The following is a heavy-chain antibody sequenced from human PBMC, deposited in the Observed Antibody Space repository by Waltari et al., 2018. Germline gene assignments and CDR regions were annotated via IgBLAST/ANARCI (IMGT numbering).Heavy chain of an antibody. CDR1: GGTFSSYA. D-gene: IGHD3-3*01. CDR3: ARAANFWSGYYEGDDY. J-gene: IGHJ4*02. V-gene: IGHV1-69*01. CDR2: IIPIFGTA. Sequence: QVQLVQSGAEVKKPGSSVKVSGKASGGTFSSYAIGWWRQAPGQGLEWMGGIIPIFGTANYAQKFQGRVTITADESTSTAYMELSSLRSEDTAVYYCARAANFWSGYYEGDDYWGQGTLVTVSS.